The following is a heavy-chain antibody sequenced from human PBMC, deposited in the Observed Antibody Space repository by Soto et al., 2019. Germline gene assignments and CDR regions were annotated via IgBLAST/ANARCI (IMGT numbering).Heavy chain of an antibody. Sequence: GGSLRLSCAASGFTFSSYAMSWVRQAPGKGLEWVSAISGSGGSTYYADSVKGRFTISRDNSKNTLYLQMNSLRAEDTAVYYCAKDPARGGSYYGSRYFDYWGQGTLVTVSS. V-gene: IGHV3-23*01. J-gene: IGHJ4*02. D-gene: IGHD1-26*01. CDR2: ISGSGGST. CDR3: AKDPARGGSYYGSRYFDY. CDR1: GFTFSSYA.